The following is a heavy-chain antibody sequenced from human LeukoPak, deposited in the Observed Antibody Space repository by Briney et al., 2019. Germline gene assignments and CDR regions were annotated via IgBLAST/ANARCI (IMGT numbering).Heavy chain of an antibody. Sequence: GQSLKISCKVSGYRFTTYWIAWVRQLPGKGLEWMGVIYPGDSETRYTPSFRGQVAISVDRSSNTAFLQWNSLREADTAVCFCARQGAGSSHYDDTGLPRGAYDVWGQGTRVIVSS. CDR1: GYRFTTYW. V-gene: IGHV5-51*01. J-gene: IGHJ3*01. D-gene: IGHD3-16*01. CDR2: IYPGDSET. CDR3: ARQGAGSSHYDDTGLPRGAYDV.